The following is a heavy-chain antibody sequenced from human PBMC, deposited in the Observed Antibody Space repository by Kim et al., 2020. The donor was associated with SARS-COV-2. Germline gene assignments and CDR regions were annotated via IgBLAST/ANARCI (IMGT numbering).Heavy chain of an antibody. D-gene: IGHD6-13*01. J-gene: IGHJ4*02. Sequence: GGSLRLSCAASGFTVSGNYMSWVRQAPGKGLEWVSVIYTDGSTSYADSVKGRFIISRDNSKNTLYLQMNSLRADDTAVYYCARSHQLVRFDYWGQGTPVTVSS. CDR3: ARSHQLVRFDY. CDR1: GFTVSGNY. CDR2: IYTDGST. V-gene: IGHV3-53*01.